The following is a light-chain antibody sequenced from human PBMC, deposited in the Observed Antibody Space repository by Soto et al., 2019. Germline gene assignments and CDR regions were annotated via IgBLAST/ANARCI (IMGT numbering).Light chain of an antibody. CDR2: LNSDGSH. CDR3: QTWVTGIQV. Sequence: QLVLTQSPSASASPGASVKLTCTLSSGHSSYAIAWHQQQPEKGPRYLMKLNSDGSHSKGDGIPDRFSGSSSGAERYLTISSLQSEDEADYYCQTWVTGIQVFGGGTQLTVL. CDR1: SGHSSYA. V-gene: IGLV4-69*01. J-gene: IGLJ3*02.